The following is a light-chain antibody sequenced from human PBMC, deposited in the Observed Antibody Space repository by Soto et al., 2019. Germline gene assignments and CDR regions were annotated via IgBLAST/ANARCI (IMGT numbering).Light chain of an antibody. CDR3: QSSDSSLRGSV. CDR1: SSNIGAGYD. Sequence: QSVLTQPPSVSGAPGQRVTISCTGSSSNIGAGYDVHWYQQLPGTAPKLLIYGNNNRPSGVPDRFSGSRSGTSASLAITGLQAEDEADYYCQSSDSSLRGSVFGGGTKLTVL. CDR2: GNN. J-gene: IGLJ2*01. V-gene: IGLV1-40*01.